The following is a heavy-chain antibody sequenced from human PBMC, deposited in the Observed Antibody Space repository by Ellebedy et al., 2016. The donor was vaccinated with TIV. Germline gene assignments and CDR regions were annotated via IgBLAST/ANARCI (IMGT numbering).Heavy chain of an antibody. CDR2: INPNSGGT. Sequence: ASVKVSCKASGYTFTDYYMHWVRQAPGQGLEWMGWINPNSGGTNYAQKFQGRVTMTRDTSISTAYMELSRPRSDDTAVYYCARDYSSSTDFDYWGQGTLVTVSS. V-gene: IGHV1-2*02. D-gene: IGHD6-6*01. CDR1: GYTFTDYY. CDR3: ARDYSSSTDFDY. J-gene: IGHJ4*02.